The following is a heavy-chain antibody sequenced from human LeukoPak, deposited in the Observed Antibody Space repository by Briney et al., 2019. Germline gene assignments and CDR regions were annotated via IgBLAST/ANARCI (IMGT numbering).Heavy chain of an antibody. J-gene: IGHJ4*02. D-gene: IGHD2-8*01. CDR2: IYNPGVT. V-gene: IGHV4-59*12. Sequence: SETLSLTCTVSGGSLNNDYWNWIRQPPGKGLEWIANIYNPGVTNYNPSLEGRATISRDTSRNQFSLNLTSVTAADTAVYYCSRENGAFSPFGYWGQGTLVTVPS. CDR1: GGSLNNDY. CDR3: SRENGAFSPFGY.